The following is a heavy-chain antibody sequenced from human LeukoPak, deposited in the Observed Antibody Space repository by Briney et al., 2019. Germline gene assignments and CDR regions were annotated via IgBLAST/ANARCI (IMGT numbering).Heavy chain of an antibody. V-gene: IGHV3-9*01. D-gene: IGHD6-13*01. Sequence: PGGSLRLSCAASGFNFDDYGMHWVRQGPGKGLEWVAGINWNGGSIGYADSVKGRFNISRDNAKNSLFLQMNTLRVEDTAFYYCVKGDTSSWKWNWFDPWGQGILATVSS. CDR1: GFNFDDYG. J-gene: IGHJ5*02. CDR3: VKGDTSSWKWNWFDP. CDR2: INWNGGSI.